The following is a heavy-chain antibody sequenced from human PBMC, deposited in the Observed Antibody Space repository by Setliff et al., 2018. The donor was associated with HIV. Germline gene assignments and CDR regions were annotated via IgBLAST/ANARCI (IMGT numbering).Heavy chain of an antibody. CDR1: GLTFSSYA. J-gene: IGHJ4*02. D-gene: IGHD2-2*01. Sequence: GGSLRLSCAASGLTFSSYAMYWVRQAPGKGLEWAAVISYDGSSKYNADSVQGRFTISRDNSKNTLYLQMNSLRAEDTAVYYCAKALWGYCSSTSCLYFDYWGQGTLVTSPQ. CDR2: ISYDGSSK. V-gene: IGHV3-30*04. CDR3: AKALWGYCSSTSCLYFDY.